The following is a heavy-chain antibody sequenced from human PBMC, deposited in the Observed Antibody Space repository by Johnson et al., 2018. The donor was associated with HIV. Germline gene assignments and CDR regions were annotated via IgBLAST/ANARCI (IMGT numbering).Heavy chain of an antibody. V-gene: IGHV3-30*04. CDR1: GFTFSSYA. CDR3: AKDGAMAFDI. D-gene: IGHD2-2*01. Sequence: QMQLVETGGGVVQPGRSLRLSCAASGFTFSSYAMHWVRQAPGKGLEWVAVISYDGSNKYYADSVKGRFTISRDNSKNTLYLQMNSLRVEDTALYYCAKDGAMAFDIWGQGTLVTVSS. J-gene: IGHJ3*02. CDR2: ISYDGSNK.